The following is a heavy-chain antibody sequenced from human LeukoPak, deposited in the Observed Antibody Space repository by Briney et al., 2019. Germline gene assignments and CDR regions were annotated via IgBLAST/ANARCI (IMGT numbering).Heavy chain of an antibody. CDR2: INHSGST. J-gene: IGHJ6*04. Sequence: SETLSLTCAVYGGSFSGYYWSWIRQPPRKGLEWIGEINHSGSTNYNPSLKSRVTISVDTSKNQFSLKLSSVTAADTAVYYCARGHYYGSGSYYHGGYYYGMDVWGKGTTVTVSS. V-gene: IGHV4-34*01. D-gene: IGHD3-10*01. CDR3: ARGHYYGSGSYYHGGYYYGMDV. CDR1: GGSFSGYY.